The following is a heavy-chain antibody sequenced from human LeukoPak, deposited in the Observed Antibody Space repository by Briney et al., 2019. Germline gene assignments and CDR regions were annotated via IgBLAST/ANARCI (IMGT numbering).Heavy chain of an antibody. CDR1: GYTFTGYY. Sequence: ASVKVSCKASGYTFTGYYMHWVRQAPEQGLEWMGRINPNSGGTNYAQKFQGRVTMTRDTSISTAYMELSRLRSDDTAVYYCAREDTYGDYVYAFDIWGQGTMVTVSS. D-gene: IGHD4-17*01. J-gene: IGHJ3*02. CDR3: AREDTYGDYVYAFDI. V-gene: IGHV1-2*06. CDR2: INPNSGGT.